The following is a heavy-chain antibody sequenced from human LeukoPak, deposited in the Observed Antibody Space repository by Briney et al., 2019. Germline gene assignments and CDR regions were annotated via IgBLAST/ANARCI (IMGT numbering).Heavy chain of an antibody. CDR3: ARQPGAGWFDP. Sequence: GEPLKISCQASGYSFTSSWIGWARQMPGKGLEWMAIINPGDSDTRYSPSFQGQVTISADKSISTVYLQRGSLKASDTAMYYCARQPGAGWFDPWGQGTLVTVSS. D-gene: IGHD3-10*01. V-gene: IGHV5-51*01. CDR2: INPGDSDT. J-gene: IGHJ5*02. CDR1: GYSFTSSW.